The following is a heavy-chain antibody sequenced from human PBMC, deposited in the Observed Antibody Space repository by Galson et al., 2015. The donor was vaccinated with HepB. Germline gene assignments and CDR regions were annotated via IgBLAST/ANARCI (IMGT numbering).Heavy chain of an antibody. CDR1: GFTFSSYS. V-gene: IGHV3-48*02. CDR3: ARVLFDDDMLTGYIWAPASNWYFDL. D-gene: IGHD3-9*01. CDR2: ISSSSSTI. J-gene: IGHJ2*01. Sequence: SLRLSCAASGFTFSSYSMNWVRQAPGKGLEWVSYISSSSSTIYYADSVKGRFTISRDNAKNSLYLQMNSLRDEDTAVYYCARVLFDDDMLTGYIWAPASNWYFDLWGRGTLVTVSS.